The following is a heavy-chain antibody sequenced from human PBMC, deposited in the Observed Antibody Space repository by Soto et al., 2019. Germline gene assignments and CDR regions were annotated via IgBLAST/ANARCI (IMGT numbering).Heavy chain of an antibody. CDR2: ITSSGGNA. Sequence: VLLVESGGGLVEPGGSLRLSFAASGFSFKDYYMTWMRQTPEKGLEWISTITSSGGNAYYAASVKGRVTISRDNAHNSLYLQMSGLRAEDTALYYCARDMYTNYVKYFDLWGQGTLVTVSS. CDR1: GFSFKDYY. V-gene: IGHV3-11*01. J-gene: IGHJ5*02. CDR3: ARDMYTNYVKYFDL. D-gene: IGHD3-16*01.